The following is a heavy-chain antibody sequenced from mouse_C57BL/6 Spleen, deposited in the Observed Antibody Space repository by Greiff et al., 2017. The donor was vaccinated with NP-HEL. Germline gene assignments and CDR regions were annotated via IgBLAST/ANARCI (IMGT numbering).Heavy chain of an antibody. CDR1: GYTFTSYW. D-gene: IGHD2-2*01. J-gene: IGHJ1*03. CDR3: ARGGYDGYFDV. V-gene: IGHV1-69*01. Sequence: QVQLQQPGAELVMPGASVKLSCKASGYTFTSYWMHWVKQRPGQGLEWIGEIDPSDSYTNYNQKFKGKSTLTVDKSSSTDYMQLSSLTSEDSAVYYCARGGYDGYFDVWGTGTTVTVSS. CDR2: IDPSDSYT.